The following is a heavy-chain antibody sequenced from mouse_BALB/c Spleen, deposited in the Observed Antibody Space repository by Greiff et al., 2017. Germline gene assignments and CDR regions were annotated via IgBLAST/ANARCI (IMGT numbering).Heavy chain of an antibody. CDR3: ARDYNGRPLDAMDY. D-gene: IGHD1-1*01. CDR1: GYSFTDYN. CDR2: IVPYNGGT. Sequence: EVQLQQSGPELVKPGASVKLSCKASGYSFTDYNMYWVKQSHGKSLVWIGYIVPYNGGTSYNQKFKGKATLTVDNSSSTAFMHLNSLTSEDSAVYYSARDYNGRPLDAMDYWGQGTSVTVAS. V-gene: IGHV1S135*01. J-gene: IGHJ4*01.